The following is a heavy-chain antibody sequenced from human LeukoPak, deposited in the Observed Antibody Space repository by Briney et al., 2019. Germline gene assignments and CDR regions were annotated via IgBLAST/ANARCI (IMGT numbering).Heavy chain of an antibody. CDR2: ISGSGGST. Sequence: TGGSLRLSCTASGXTFSSYAMSWVRQAPGKGLEWVSAISGSGGSTYYADSVKGRFTISRDNSKNTLYLQMNSLRAEDTAVYYCAKEGYRYGYAIDYWGQGTLVTVSS. D-gene: IGHD5-18*01. CDR1: GXTFSSYA. CDR3: AKEGYRYGYAIDY. V-gene: IGHV3-23*01. J-gene: IGHJ4*02.